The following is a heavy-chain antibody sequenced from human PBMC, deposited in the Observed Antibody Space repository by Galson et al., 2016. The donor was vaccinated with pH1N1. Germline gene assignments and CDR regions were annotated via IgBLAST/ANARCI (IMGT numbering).Heavy chain of an antibody. CDR1: GYIFTNSY. J-gene: IGHJ6*02. Sequence: SVKVSCKASGYIFTNSYIHWVRQAPGQGLEWMGIIIPSGGNTNYAQEFRGRLTMTRDTSTSTVYMELSSLRSEDTAVYYCARGLKVVGPGGEYNYGMDVWGQGTTVTVSS. D-gene: IGHD2-21*01. V-gene: IGHV1-46*01. CDR3: ARGLKVVGPGGEYNYGMDV. CDR2: IIPSGGNT.